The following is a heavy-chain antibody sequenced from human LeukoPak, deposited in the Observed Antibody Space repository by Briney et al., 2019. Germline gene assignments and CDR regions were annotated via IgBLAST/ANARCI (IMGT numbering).Heavy chain of an antibody. Sequence: GRSLRLSCAASGFTFSNYGMHWVRQAPGKGLEWVAVISYDGSNTYYADSVKGRFTISRDNSRNTLFLQMNSLRTEDTAVYYCSKDRQWGSVADWGQGTLVTVSS. J-gene: IGHJ4*02. D-gene: IGHD2-15*01. CDR1: GFTFSNYG. CDR2: ISYDGSNT. V-gene: IGHV3-30*18. CDR3: SKDRQWGSVAD.